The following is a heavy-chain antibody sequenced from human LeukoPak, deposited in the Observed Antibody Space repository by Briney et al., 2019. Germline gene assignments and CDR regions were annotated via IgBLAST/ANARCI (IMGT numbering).Heavy chain of an antibody. CDR3: ARRYDSRGPVTFDF. CDR1: GYTFTDHT. D-gene: IGHD3-22*01. CDR2: INPNIGTT. Sequence: ASVKVSCKASGYTFTDHTIHWVRQAPGQGLEWMGWINPNIGTTNYAKRFQGRLTVTRDTSINTVFMELSSLNPDDTAVFYCARRYDSRGPVTFDFWGQGTLVTASS. J-gene: IGHJ3*01. V-gene: IGHV1-2*02.